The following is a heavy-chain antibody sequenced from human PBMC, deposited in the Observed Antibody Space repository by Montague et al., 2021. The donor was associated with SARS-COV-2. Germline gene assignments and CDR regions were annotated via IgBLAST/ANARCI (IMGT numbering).Heavy chain of an antibody. V-gene: IGHV4-34*01. Sequence: SETLSLTCAISGGSFSNYYWSWIRQPPGKGLELIGEVNQSGTTIYNPSVKSGVTISEDTSKNQFYLRLNSVTAADTAVYYCARGRRPVVVPAVGPAGRAFGIWGQGTMVTVSS. J-gene: IGHJ3*02. CDR2: VNQSGTT. CDR1: GGSFSNYY. CDR3: ARGRRPVVVPAVGPAGRAFGI. D-gene: IGHD2-2*01.